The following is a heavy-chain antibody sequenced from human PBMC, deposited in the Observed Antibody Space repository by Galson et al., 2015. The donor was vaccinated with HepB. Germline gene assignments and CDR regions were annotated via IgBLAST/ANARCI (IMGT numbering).Heavy chain of an antibody. CDR2: INAGNGNT. Sequence: SVKVSCKASGYTFTSYAMHWVRQAPGQRLEWMGWINAGNGNTKYSQKFQGRVTITGDTSASTAYMELSSLRSEDTAVYYCARPLVPGDPRRMTLWFGELFVGYWGQGVLVTVSS. CDR3: ARPLVPGDPRRMTLWFGELFVGY. CDR1: GYTFTSYA. V-gene: IGHV1-3*01. D-gene: IGHD3-10*01. J-gene: IGHJ4*02.